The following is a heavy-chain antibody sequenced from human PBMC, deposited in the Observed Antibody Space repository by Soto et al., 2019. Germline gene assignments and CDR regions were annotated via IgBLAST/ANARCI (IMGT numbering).Heavy chain of an antibody. CDR2: IIPILGIA. CDR3: ARWDYDILTGYYNRWAFGFDY. J-gene: IGHJ4*02. V-gene: IGHV1-69*02. CDR1: GGTFSSYT. D-gene: IGHD3-9*01. Sequence: QVQLVQSGAEVKKPGSSVKVSCKASGGTFSSYTISWVRQAPGQGLEWMGRIIPILGIANYAQKFQGRVTITADKSTSTAYMELSSLRSEDTAVYYCARWDYDILTGYYNRWAFGFDYWGQGTLVTVSS.